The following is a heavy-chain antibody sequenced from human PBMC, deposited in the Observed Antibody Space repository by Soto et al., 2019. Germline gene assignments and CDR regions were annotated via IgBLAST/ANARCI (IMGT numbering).Heavy chain of an antibody. D-gene: IGHD6-19*01. V-gene: IGHV2-5*02. Sequence: SGTTLVNPTQTLTLTCPFCGFSLSTNGAGVDWIRQPPGKALEWLALIYWDDDKRYSPSLKSRLTITKDTSKNQVVLTMTNMDPVDTATCYCAHRLAVAGQFDYWGQGTLVTVSS. CDR1: GFSLSTNGAG. CDR3: AHRLAVAGQFDY. J-gene: IGHJ4*02. CDR2: IYWDDDK.